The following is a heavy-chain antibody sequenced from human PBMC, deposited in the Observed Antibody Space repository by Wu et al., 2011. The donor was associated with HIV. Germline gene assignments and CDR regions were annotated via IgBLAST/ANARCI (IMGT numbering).Heavy chain of an antibody. CDR3: ARPNSDSFYMDV. D-gene: IGHD1-1*01. CDR2: IIPIFGTA. V-gene: IGHV1-69*05. Sequence: QVQLVQSGAEVKKPGSSVKVSCKASGGTFSRYTISWVRQAPGQGLEWMGGIIPIFGTASYAQKFQGRVTITPDESTSTAYMELSSLRSEDTAVYYCARPNSDSFYMDVWGKGTTVTVSS. CDR1: GGTFSRYT. J-gene: IGHJ6*03.